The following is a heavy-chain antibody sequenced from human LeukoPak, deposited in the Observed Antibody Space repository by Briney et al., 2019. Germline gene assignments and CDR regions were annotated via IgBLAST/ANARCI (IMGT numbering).Heavy chain of an antibody. V-gene: IGHV3-30-3*01. CDR2: ISYDGSNK. J-gene: IGHJ6*02. Sequence: GGSLRLSCAASGFTFSSYAMHWVRQAPGKGLEWVAVISYDGSNKYYADSVKGRFTISRDNSKNTLYLQMNRLRAEDTAVYYCASLLRFLEWLSKDYGMDVWGQGTTVTVSS. CDR3: ASLLRFLEWLSKDYGMDV. D-gene: IGHD3-3*01. CDR1: GFTFSSYA.